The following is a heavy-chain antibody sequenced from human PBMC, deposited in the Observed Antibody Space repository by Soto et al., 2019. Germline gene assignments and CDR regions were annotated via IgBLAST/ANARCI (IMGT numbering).Heavy chain of an antibody. D-gene: IGHD5-18*01. Sequence: GGSLRLSCLVSGFTINSNYMSWVRQAPGKGLEWVSFIYTDGRTYYADSVKGRFTISRDNPKNTLYLQMSSLRAEDTASYYCAREGLIGRGYSHGYDYWGQGALVTVSS. CDR1: GFTINSNY. CDR3: AREGLIGRGYSHGYDY. CDR2: IYTDGRT. V-gene: IGHV3-53*01. J-gene: IGHJ4*02.